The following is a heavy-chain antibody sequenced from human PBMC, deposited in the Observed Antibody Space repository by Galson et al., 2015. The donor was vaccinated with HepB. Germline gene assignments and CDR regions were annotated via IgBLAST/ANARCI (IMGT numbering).Heavy chain of an antibody. D-gene: IGHD1-1*01. CDR2: TYYRSKWYN. J-gene: IGHJ5*02. V-gene: IGHV6-1*01. Sequence: CAISGDSVSSNSAAWNWIRQSPSRGLEWLGRTYYRSKWYNDYAVSVKSRITINPDTSKNQFSLQLNSVTPEDTAVYYCARSQLGNSQLGFDPWGQGTLVTVSS. CDR3: ARSQLGNSQLGFDP. CDR1: GDSVSSNSAA.